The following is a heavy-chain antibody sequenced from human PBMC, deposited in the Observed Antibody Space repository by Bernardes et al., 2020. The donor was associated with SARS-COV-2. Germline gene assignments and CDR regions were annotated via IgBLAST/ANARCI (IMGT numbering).Heavy chain of an antibody. D-gene: IGHD3-3*01. CDR1: GFTFSSYS. J-gene: IGHJ6*02. Sequence: GGSLRLSCAASGFTFSSYSMNWVRQAPGKGLEWVSSISSSSSYIYYADSVKGRFTISRDNAKNSLYLQMNSLRAEDTAVYYCAGGLLYLIPYGMDVWGQGTTVTVSS. V-gene: IGHV3-21*01. CDR2: ISSSSSYI. CDR3: AGGLLYLIPYGMDV.